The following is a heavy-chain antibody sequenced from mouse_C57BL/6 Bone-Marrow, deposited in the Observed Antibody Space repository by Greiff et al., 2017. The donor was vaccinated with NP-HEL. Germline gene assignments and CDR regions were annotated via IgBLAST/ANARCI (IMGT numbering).Heavy chain of an antibody. CDR2: IYPGDGDT. CDR1: GYAFSSSW. Sequence: VQLQESGPELVKPGASVKISCKASGYAFSSSWMNWVKQRPGQGLEWIGRIYPGDGDTNYNGKFKGKATLTADKSSSTAYMQLSSLTSEDSAVYFCARGGFFDYWGQGTTLTVSS. D-gene: IGHD3-1*01. CDR3: ARGGFFDY. V-gene: IGHV1-82*01. J-gene: IGHJ2*01.